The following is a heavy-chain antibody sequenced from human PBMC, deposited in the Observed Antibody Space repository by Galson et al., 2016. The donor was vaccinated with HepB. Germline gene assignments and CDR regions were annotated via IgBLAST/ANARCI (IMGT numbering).Heavy chain of an antibody. Sequence: QSGAEVKKPGESLKISCQASGYSFISTWIGWVRQMPGKGLEWIGIIYPGTSDTVYNPSFRGQVTLSADASTNTAYLHWGSLTASDTAMYYCARRVIMGEPDYWGQGTLVTVSS. CDR2: IYPGTSDT. CDR3: ARRVIMGEPDY. V-gene: IGHV5-51*01. J-gene: IGHJ4*02. CDR1: GYSFISTW. D-gene: IGHD1-26*01.